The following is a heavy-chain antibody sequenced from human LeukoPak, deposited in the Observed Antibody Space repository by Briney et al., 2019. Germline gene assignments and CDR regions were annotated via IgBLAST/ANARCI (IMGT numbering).Heavy chain of an antibody. CDR1: GFTFDDYT. CDR2: ISWNSGSI. Sequence: GGSLRLSCAASGFTFDDYTMNWVRQVPGKGLEWVSGISWNSGSIGYADSVKGRFTISRDNAKNSLYLQMNSLRAEDTALYYCAKGVGSGSYCEVDYWGQGTLVTVSS. V-gene: IGHV3-9*01. J-gene: IGHJ4*02. D-gene: IGHD3-10*01. CDR3: AKGVGSGSYCEVDY.